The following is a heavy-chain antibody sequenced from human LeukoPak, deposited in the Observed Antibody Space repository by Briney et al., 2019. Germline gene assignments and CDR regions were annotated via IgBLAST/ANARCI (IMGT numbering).Heavy chain of an antibody. CDR1: GGTFSSYA. Sequence: ASVKVSCKASGGTFSSYAISWVRQAPGQGLEWMGRIIPILGIANYAQKFQGRVTITADKSTSTAYMEMSSLRSEDTAVYYCARALSYGDFQGFDYWGQGTLVTVSS. D-gene: IGHD4-17*01. V-gene: IGHV1-69*04. J-gene: IGHJ4*02. CDR2: IIPILGIA. CDR3: ARALSYGDFQGFDY.